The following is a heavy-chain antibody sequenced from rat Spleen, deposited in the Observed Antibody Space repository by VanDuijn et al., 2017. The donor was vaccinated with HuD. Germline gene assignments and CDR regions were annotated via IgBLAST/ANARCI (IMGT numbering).Heavy chain of an antibody. CDR2: ISYEGSGT. D-gene: IGHD5-1*01. CDR1: GFTFNDYY. V-gene: IGHV5-22*01. CDR3: ARLGVPFDY. J-gene: IGHJ2*01. Sequence: EVKLVESGGGLVQPGRSLKLSCAASGFTFNDYYMAWVRQAPKKGLEWVASISYEGSGTYYGDSVKGRFSISRDNAKSILYLQMNSLRSEDTATYYCARLGVPFDYWGQGVMVTVSS.